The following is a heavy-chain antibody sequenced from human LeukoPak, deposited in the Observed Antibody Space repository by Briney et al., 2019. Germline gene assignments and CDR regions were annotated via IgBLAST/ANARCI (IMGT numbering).Heavy chain of an antibody. D-gene: IGHD2-15*01. Sequence: SQTLSLTCAISGDSVSSNTAASNWIRQSPSRGLEWLGTAFYRSQWQRDYAVSVRSRIAVNPDTSKNQFSLQLTSLTPEDTAVYYCARDRGGAVTAYSDAFDVWSQGTMVTVSS. CDR1: GDSVSSNTAA. CDR3: ARDRGGAVTAYSDAFDV. V-gene: IGHV6-1*01. CDR2: AFYRSQWQR. J-gene: IGHJ3*01.